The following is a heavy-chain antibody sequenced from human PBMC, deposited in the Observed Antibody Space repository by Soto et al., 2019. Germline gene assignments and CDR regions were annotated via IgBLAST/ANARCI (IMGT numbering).Heavy chain of an antibody. Sequence: GGSLILSCAASGFTFGDFAMTWVRQAPGRGLEWVSLISGSGGTTYYTDSVKGRFTISRDNYRNIMFLQTNSLRVEDTALYHCAKVEPYYDLNWFDPWGQGTLVTVSS. V-gene: IGHV3-23*01. J-gene: IGHJ5*02. CDR1: GFTFGDFA. D-gene: IGHD3-3*01. CDR2: ISGSGGTT. CDR3: AKVEPYYDLNWFDP.